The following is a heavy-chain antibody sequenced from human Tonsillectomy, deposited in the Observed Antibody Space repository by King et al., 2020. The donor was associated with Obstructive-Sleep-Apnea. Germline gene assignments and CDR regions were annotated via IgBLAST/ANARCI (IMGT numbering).Heavy chain of an antibody. D-gene: IGHD3-9*01. CDR1: VGSFSGYY. CDR2: INHSGST. CDR3: AREWPYTSSVGVTGSDPFDI. J-gene: IGHJ3*02. Sequence: VQLQQWGAGLLKPSETLSLTCAVYVGSFSGYYWSWIRQPPGKGLEWSGEINHSGSTNYNPSLKSRVTITVDTSKNQFSLKLSSVTAADTAVYYCAREWPYTSSVGVTGSDPFDIWGQGTMVTVSS. V-gene: IGHV4-34*01.